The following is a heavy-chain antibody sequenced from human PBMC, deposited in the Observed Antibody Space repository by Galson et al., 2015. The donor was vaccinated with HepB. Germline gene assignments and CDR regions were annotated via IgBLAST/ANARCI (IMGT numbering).Heavy chain of an antibody. J-gene: IGHJ4*02. V-gene: IGHV3-48*01. D-gene: IGHD3-22*01. CDR3: ARDARRGGDSFDSSGFFLWYSDF. Sequence: SLRLSCAASGFTFDEYNMNWVRQAPGKGLEWVSYISSSGSTTFHSDAVKGRFTISRDNGKNSLFLQLNSLRAEDTAVYYCARDARRGGDSFDSSGFFLWYSDFWGQGTVVTVSS. CDR1: GFTFDEYN. CDR2: ISSSGSTT.